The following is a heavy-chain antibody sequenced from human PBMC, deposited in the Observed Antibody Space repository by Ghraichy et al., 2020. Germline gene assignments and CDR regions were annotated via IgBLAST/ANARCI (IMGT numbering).Heavy chain of an antibody. J-gene: IGHJ4*02. CDR3: AKWLKSGSYTLE. CDR1: GFRFSSYG. V-gene: IGHV3-30*02. Sequence: GGSLRLSCAASGFRFSSYGMHWVRQAPGKGLEWVAYIQYDGNYNYYAGSVKGRFTISRDNSKNTLHLQMNSLRAEDTAVYFCAKWLKSGSYTLEWGQGTLVTVSS. D-gene: IGHD1-26*01. CDR2: IQYDGNYN.